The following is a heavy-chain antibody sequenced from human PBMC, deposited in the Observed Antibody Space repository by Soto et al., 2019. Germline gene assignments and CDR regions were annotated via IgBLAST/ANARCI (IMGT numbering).Heavy chain of an antibody. CDR3: ARVVVVSGDFDY. CDR1: GGSFSGYY. J-gene: IGHJ4*02. CDR2: INHSGST. D-gene: IGHD3-22*01. Sequence: QVQLQQWGAGLLKPSETLSLTCAVYGGSFSGYYWSWIRQPPGKGLEWIGEINHSGSTNYNPSLKSRVTISVDTSKNQFSLKLSSVTAADTAVYYCARVVVVSGDFDYWGQGTLVSVSS. V-gene: IGHV4-34*01.